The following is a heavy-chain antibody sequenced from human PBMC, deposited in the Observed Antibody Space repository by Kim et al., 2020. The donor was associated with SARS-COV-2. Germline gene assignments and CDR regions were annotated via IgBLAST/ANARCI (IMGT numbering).Heavy chain of an antibody. D-gene: IGHD1-1*01. V-gene: IGHV3-53*04. J-gene: IGHJ4*02. Sequence: YYTDSMKGRFTISRHNSKKPMYLQMNSLRAKDTAVYYCARSYWHELPLGHWGQGTLVTVSS. CDR3: ARSYWHELPLGH.